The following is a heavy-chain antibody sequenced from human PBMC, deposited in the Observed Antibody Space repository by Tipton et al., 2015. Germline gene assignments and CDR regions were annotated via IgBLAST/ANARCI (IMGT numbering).Heavy chain of an antibody. D-gene: IGHD6-13*01. V-gene: IGHV3-30*07. Sequence: QVQLVQSGGGVVQPGTSLRLSCAASGFTFRSYAMHWVRQAPGKGLEWVAVISYDGSDRYYADSLKGRFTISRDNAKNSLYLQMNSLRAEDTAVYYCARAVISADSYWGQGTLVTVSS. CDR2: ISYDGSDR. J-gene: IGHJ4*02. CDR3: ARAVISADSY. CDR1: GFTFRSYA.